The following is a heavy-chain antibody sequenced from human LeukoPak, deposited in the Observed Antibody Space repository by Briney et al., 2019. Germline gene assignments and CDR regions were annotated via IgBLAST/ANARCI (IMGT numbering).Heavy chain of an antibody. Sequence: ASVKVSCKASGYSFTSYGITWVRQAPGQGLEWMGWINPYNGNTNYAQKLQGRVTMTTDTSTSTAYMDLRSLRSDDTAVYYCARDPAAGFDYFDYWGQGTLVTVSS. CDR1: GYSFTSYG. V-gene: IGHV1-18*01. J-gene: IGHJ4*02. CDR2: INPYNGNT. CDR3: ARDPAAGFDYFDY. D-gene: IGHD6-13*01.